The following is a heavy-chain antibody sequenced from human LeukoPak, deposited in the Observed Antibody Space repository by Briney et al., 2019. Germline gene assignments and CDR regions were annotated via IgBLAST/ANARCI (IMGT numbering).Heavy chain of an antibody. CDR2: IHYRGST. D-gene: IGHD3-16*01. Sequence: PSETLSLTCTISGVSIGSSTYYWGWIRQPPGKGLEWIGTIHYRGSTYYSPPLESRVTISADTSKNQFSLRLSSVTAADTALYYCARHWGPGGPYFDDWGQGIQVTVSS. V-gene: IGHV4-39*01. CDR3: ARHWGPGGPYFDD. J-gene: IGHJ4*02. CDR1: GVSIGSSTYY.